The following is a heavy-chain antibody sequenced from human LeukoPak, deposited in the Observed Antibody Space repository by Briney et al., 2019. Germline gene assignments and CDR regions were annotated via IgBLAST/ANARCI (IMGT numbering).Heavy chain of an antibody. CDR3: ARAKPLYNGGLDY. J-gene: IGHJ4*02. Sequence: PGGSLRLSCAASGFTLSPQWMSWVRQAPGKGLEWVSRINDDGSRTDYADSVKGRFTISRDNAKNMAYLQMNSLRAEDTAMYFCARAKPLYNGGLDYWGQGTLVTVSS. CDR2: INDDGSRT. D-gene: IGHD2-8*01. CDR1: GFTLSPQW. V-gene: IGHV3-74*01.